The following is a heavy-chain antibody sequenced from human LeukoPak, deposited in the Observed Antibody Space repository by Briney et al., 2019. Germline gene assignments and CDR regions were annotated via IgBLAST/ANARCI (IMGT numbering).Heavy chain of an antibody. V-gene: IGHV3-21*01. CDR3: ARFATRVDYYFDY. CDR2: ISTGSGYI. Sequence: PGGSLRLSCAASGFTFSSYAMNWVRQAPGKGLEWVSSISTGSGYIYYADSLKGRFTISRGNAKNSLYLQMNSLRAEDTAVYYCARFATRVDYYFDYWGQGTLVTVSS. CDR1: GFTFSSYA. D-gene: IGHD2-15*01. J-gene: IGHJ4*02.